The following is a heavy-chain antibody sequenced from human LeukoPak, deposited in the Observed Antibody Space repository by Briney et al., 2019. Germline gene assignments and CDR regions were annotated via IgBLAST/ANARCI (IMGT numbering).Heavy chain of an antibody. CDR1: GYTFTSYD. J-gene: IGHJ4*02. D-gene: IGHD6-6*01. CDR3: ARASAARGYYFDY. Sequence: GASVKVSCKASGYTFTSYDINWVRQATGQGLEWMGWMNPNSGNTGYAQKFQGRVTMTTDTSTSTAYMELRSLRSDDTAVYYCARASAARGYYFDYWGQGTLVTVSS. V-gene: IGHV1-8*01. CDR2: MNPNSGNT.